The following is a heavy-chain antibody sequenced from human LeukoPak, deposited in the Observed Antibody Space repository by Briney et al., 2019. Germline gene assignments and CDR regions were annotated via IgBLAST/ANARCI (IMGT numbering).Heavy chain of an antibody. Sequence: PGGSLRLSCAASGFTSNTYWMHWARQVPGKGLVWVARINGDGSSLSYADSVEGRFTISRDNAKNSLYLQMNSLRAEDTAVYYCARDHTAMVGNFDYWGQGTLVTVSS. CDR1: GFTSNTYW. V-gene: IGHV3-74*01. J-gene: IGHJ4*02. CDR2: INGDGSSL. CDR3: ARDHTAMVGNFDY. D-gene: IGHD5-18*01.